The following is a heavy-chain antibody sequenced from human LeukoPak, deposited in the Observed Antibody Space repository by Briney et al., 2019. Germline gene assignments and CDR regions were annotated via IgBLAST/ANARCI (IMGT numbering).Heavy chain of an antibody. D-gene: IGHD1-26*01. J-gene: IGHJ4*02. CDR3: ARDREWELHAFDY. V-gene: IGHV1-69*13. CDR2: IIPIFGTA. CDR1: GGTFSSYA. Sequence: SVKVSCKASGGTFSSYAISWVRQAPGQGPEWMGGIIPIFGTANYAQKFQGRVTITADESTSTAYMELSSLRSEDTAVYYCARDREWELHAFDYWGQGTLVTVSS.